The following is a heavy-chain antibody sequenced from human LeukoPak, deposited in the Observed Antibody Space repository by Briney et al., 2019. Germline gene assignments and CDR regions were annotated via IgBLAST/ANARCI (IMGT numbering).Heavy chain of an antibody. CDR2: INPSNGDT. CDR3: ARSWYGMDV. D-gene: IGHD6-13*01. J-gene: IGHJ6*02. V-gene: IGHV1-2*02. Sequence: ASVKVSCKASGYTFTGSRMQWARQAPGQGLECMGWINPSNGDTNSEQKFQGRVTMTRDTSISTVYMELSRLTSDDTAVYYCARSWYGMDVWGQGTTVIVSS. CDR1: GYTFTGSR.